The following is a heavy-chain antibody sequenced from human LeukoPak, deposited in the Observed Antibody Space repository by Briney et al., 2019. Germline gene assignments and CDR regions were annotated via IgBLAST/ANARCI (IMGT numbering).Heavy chain of an antibody. Sequence: GGSLRLSCAISGFTFSNYAMSWVRQAPGQGLDWVSAISDSGVTAYYADSVKGRFTISRDNSKNTLYLQMNSLRAEDTAMFYCAKQRRLSTLRFLEGQQYYFDSWGQGALVTVSS. D-gene: IGHD3-3*01. J-gene: IGHJ4*02. CDR3: AKQRRLSTLRFLEGQQYYFDS. V-gene: IGHV3-23*01. CDR1: GFTFSNYA. CDR2: ISDSGVTA.